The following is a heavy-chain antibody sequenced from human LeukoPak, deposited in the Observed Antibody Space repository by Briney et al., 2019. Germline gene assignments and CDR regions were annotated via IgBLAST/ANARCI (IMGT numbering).Heavy chain of an antibody. CDR3: AKTTTEIYYYYYYMDV. V-gene: IGHV3-21*04. CDR2: ISSSSSYI. D-gene: IGHD4-17*01. Sequence: GGSLRLSCAASGFSFSDYDMHWVRQAPGKGLEWVSSISSSSSYIYYADSVKGRFTISRDNSKNTLYLQMNSLRAEDTAVYYCAKTTTEIYYYYYYMDVWGKGTTVTVSS. J-gene: IGHJ6*03. CDR1: GFSFSDYD.